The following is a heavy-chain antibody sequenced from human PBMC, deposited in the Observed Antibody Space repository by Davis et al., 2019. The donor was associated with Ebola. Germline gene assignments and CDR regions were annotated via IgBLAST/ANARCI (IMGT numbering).Heavy chain of an antibody. CDR3: ARDGYNWNGSAEVRDAFDI. V-gene: IGHV3-33*01. CDR1: GFTFSSYG. J-gene: IGHJ3*02. Sequence: PGGSLRLSCAASGFTFSSYGMHWVRQAPGKGLEWVAVIWYDGSNKCYADSVKGRFTISRDNSKNTLYLQMNSLRAEDTAVYYCARDGYNWNGSAEVRDAFDIWGQGTMVTVSS. D-gene: IGHD1-1*01. CDR2: IWYDGSNK.